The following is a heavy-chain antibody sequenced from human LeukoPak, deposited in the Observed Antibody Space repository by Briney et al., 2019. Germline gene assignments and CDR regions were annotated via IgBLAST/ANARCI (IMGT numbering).Heavy chain of an antibody. CDR3: ARVKYTSGWHFDY. V-gene: IGHV4-30-2*01. Sequence: PSQTLSLTCAVSGGSISSGGYSWRWIRQPPGKGLEWIGYIYQSGSTYYNPSLKSRVTISVDRSKNQFSLKLSSVTAADTAVYYCARVKYTSGWHFDYWGQGTLVTVSS. CDR2: IYQSGST. J-gene: IGHJ4*02. CDR1: GGSISSGGYS. D-gene: IGHD6-19*01.